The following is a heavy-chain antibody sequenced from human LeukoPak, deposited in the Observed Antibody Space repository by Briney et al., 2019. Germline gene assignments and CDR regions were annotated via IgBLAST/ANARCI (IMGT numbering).Heavy chain of an antibody. CDR1: GGSFSGYY. V-gene: IGHV4-34*01. Sequence: SETLSLTCAVYGGSFSGYYWSWIRQPPGKGLEWIGEINHSGSTNYNPSLKSRVTVSVDTSKNQFSLNLSSVTAADTAMYYCARQSGGDTLYYFDIWGQGTLVTVSS. CDR3: ARQSGGDTLYYFDI. D-gene: IGHD3-16*01. J-gene: IGHJ4*02. CDR2: INHSGST.